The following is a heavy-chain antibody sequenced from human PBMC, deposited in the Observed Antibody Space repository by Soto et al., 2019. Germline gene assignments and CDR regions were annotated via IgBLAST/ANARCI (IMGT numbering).Heavy chain of an antibody. Sequence: LRLSCEASGFVFTNFWMHWVRHVPGKGLVWVARIDTSGHSTNYAEPVKGRFTIYRDNAKNTVSLQMNSLRVEDTGVYYCAKDSWYFDLWSQGSQVTVSS. CDR2: IDTSGHST. CDR3: AKDSWYFDL. D-gene: IGHD6-13*01. V-gene: IGHV3-74*01. CDR1: GFVFTNFW. J-gene: IGHJ4*02.